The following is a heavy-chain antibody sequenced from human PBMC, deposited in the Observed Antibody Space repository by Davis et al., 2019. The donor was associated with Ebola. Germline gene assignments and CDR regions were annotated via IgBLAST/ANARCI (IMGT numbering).Heavy chain of an antibody. CDR2: IYPGDSDT. V-gene: IGHV5-51*01. Sequence: PGGSLRLSCKGSGYSFTSYWIAWVPQMPGKGLEWMGIIYPGDSDTRYSPSFQGQVTISADKSISTAYLQWSSLKASDTAMYYCARHKSYYYDSSGYYHGWFDPWGQGTLVTVSS. J-gene: IGHJ5*02. D-gene: IGHD3-22*01. CDR1: GYSFTSYW. CDR3: ARHKSYYYDSSGYYHGWFDP.